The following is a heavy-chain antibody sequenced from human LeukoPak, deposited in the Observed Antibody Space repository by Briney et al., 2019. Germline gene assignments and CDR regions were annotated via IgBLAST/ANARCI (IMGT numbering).Heavy chain of an antibody. Sequence: SVKVSCKASGGTFSSYAISWVRQAPGQGLEWMGGIIPIFGTANYAQKFQGRVTITADESTSTAYMELSSLRSEDTAVYYCARSDIVVVPAAIPRYNWFDPWGQGILVTVSS. V-gene: IGHV1-69*13. CDR3: ARSDIVVVPAAIPRYNWFDP. CDR2: IIPIFGTA. CDR1: GGTFSSYA. D-gene: IGHD2-2*02. J-gene: IGHJ5*02.